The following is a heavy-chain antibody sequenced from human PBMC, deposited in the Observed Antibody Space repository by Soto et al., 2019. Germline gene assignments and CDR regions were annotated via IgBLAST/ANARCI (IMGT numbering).Heavy chain of an antibody. Sequence: QVQLQESGPGLVKPSQTLSLTCTVSGGSISSGDYYWSWIRQPPGKGLEWIGYIYYGGSTYYNPSLKSRVTISVDTSKNQFSLKLSSVTAADTAVYYCARAMVVTQNWFDPWGQGTLVTVSS. J-gene: IGHJ5*02. CDR3: ARAMVVTQNWFDP. V-gene: IGHV4-30-4*01. CDR2: IYYGGST. CDR1: GGSISSGDYY. D-gene: IGHD2-21*02.